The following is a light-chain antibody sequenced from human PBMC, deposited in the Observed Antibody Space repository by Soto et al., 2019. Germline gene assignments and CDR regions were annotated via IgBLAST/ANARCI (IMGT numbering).Light chain of an antibody. CDR1: QSVSSNY. CDR3: QQYVSVPLT. CDR2: GAS. Sequence: EIVLTQSPGTLSLSPGERATLSCRASQSVSSNYVAWHQQKSGQAPRLLMYGASSRATGTPDRFSGSGSGTDFTLTISRLESEDVAVYYCQQYVSVPLTFGGGTKVEIK. V-gene: IGKV3-20*01. J-gene: IGKJ4*01.